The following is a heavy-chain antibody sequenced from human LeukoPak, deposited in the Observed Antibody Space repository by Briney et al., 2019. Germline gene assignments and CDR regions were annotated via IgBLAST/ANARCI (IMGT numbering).Heavy chain of an antibody. J-gene: IGHJ4*02. Sequence: GGSLRLSCVASGFTFSRFGMDWVRQAPGKGLDWVSSISSGSNYIYYADSLKGRFTISRDNAKNSLYLRMNSLRAEDTAVYYCATSLDTALEHYFDSWGQGTLVAVSS. CDR1: GFTFSRFG. CDR2: ISSGSNYI. CDR3: ATSLDTALEHYFDS. D-gene: IGHD5-18*01. V-gene: IGHV3-21*01.